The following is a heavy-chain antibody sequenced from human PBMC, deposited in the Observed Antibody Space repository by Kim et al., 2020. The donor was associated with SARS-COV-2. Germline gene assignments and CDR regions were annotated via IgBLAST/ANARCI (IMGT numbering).Heavy chain of an antibody. D-gene: IGHD3-22*01. CDR2: IYSGGST. V-gene: IGHV3-53*01. CDR1: GFTVSSNY. Sequence: GGSLRLSCAASGFTVSSNYMSWVRQAPGKGLEWVSVIYSGGSTYYADSVKGRFTISRDNSKNTLYLQMNSLRAEDTAVYYCARRPLDSSGYPLDYYYGMDVWGQGTTVTVSS. J-gene: IGHJ6*02. CDR3: ARRPLDSSGYPLDYYYGMDV.